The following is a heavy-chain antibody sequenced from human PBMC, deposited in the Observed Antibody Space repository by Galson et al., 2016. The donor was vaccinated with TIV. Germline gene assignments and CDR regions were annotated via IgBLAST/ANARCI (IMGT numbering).Heavy chain of an antibody. J-gene: IGHJ4*02. CDR2: IIPILGLT. CDR3: AFTMTTITSVDY. Sequence: SVKVSCKAPGGTFSSYGISWVRQAPGQGPECMGRIIPILGLTNYAQKFQGRVTITADTSTNIAYMELSSLRSEDTAVYFCAFTMTTITSVDYWGQGTLVTVSS. V-gene: IGHV1-69*04. D-gene: IGHD4-11*01. CDR1: GGTFSSYG.